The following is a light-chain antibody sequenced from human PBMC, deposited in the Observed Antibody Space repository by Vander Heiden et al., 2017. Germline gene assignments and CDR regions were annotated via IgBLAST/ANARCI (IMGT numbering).Light chain of an antibody. Sequence: DVVMTQSPLSLHVTLGKQASISYRSSQGLVNNDGGPDLILFQQRPGLSPRRLIYLIPHRDSGVPGRLRGSGSRTDFTLEITRVEAEDVGVYDCMQATHWPYTFGQGTKLEI. V-gene: IGKV2-30*01. CDR3: MQATHWPYT. J-gene: IGKJ2*01. CDR1: QGLVNNDGGPD. CDR2: LIP.